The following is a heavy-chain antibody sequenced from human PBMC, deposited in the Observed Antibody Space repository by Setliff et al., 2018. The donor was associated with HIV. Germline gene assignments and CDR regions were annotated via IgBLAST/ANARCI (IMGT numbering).Heavy chain of an antibody. Sequence: PSETLSLTCTVSGGSISSGSYYWSWIRQPAGKGLEWIGRIYTSGSTNYNPSLKSRVTKSVDTSKNQFSLKLSYVTAADTAVYYCARAYSGSFDYWGQGTLVTVSS. J-gene: IGHJ4*02. CDR2: IYTSGST. D-gene: IGHD1-26*01. CDR3: ARAYSGSFDY. CDR1: GGSISSGSYY. V-gene: IGHV4-61*02.